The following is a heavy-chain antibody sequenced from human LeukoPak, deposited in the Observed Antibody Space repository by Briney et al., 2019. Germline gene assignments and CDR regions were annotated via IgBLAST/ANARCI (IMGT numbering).Heavy chain of an antibody. CDR2: IIPIFGTA. J-gene: IGHJ4*02. V-gene: IGHV1-69*01. Sequence: PGASVKVSCKASGGTFSSYAISWVRQAPGQGLEWMGGIIPIFGTANYAQKFQGRVTITADESTSTAYMELSSLRSEDTAVYYCASSGGEWGSYRRYYFDYWGQGTLVTVSS. CDR3: ASSGGEWGSYRRYYFDY. D-gene: IGHD3-16*02. CDR1: GGTFSSYA.